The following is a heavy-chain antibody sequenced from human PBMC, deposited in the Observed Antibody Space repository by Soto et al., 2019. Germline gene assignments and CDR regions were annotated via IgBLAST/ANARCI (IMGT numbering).Heavy chain of an antibody. CDR2: LNQDGNEK. Sequence: EVQLVESGGGLVQPGGSLRLSCAVSGLSFRTYWMSWVRQAPGKGLEWVANLNQDGNEKYYVDSVKGRFSISRDNAKNSVYLEMNSLRVEDTAVYYCAGEMWIYYDFWSGHSDYWGQGMLVTVSS. J-gene: IGHJ4*02. CDR1: GLSFRTYW. V-gene: IGHV3-7*01. CDR3: AGEMWIYYDFWSGHSDY. D-gene: IGHD3-3*01.